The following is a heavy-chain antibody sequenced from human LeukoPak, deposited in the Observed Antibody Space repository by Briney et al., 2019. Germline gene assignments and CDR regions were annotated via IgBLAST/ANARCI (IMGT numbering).Heavy chain of an antibody. J-gene: IGHJ4*01. V-gene: IGHV3-23*01. CDR2: SSSSGDGK. CDR3: AKAPVTSCRGAFCYPFDY. Sequence: GGSLRLSCTASGLSLNSYAMSWVRQVPGKGLECVSASSSSGDGKWYAESVRGRFTISRDKSKNTVYLQMNSLRVEDAGVYYCAKAPVTSCRGAFCYPFDYWGHGTLVTVSS. D-gene: IGHD2-21*01. CDR1: GLSLNSYA.